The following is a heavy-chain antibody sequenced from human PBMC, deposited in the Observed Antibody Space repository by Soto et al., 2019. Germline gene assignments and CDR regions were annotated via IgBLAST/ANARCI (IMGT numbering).Heavy chain of an antibody. Sequence: GSLRLSCAASGFTFSNAWMSWVRQAPGKGLEWVGRIKSKTDGGTTDYAAPVKGRFTISRDDSKNTLYLQMNSLKTEDTAVYYCTTDYYDSSGYDHWGQGTLVTVSS. CDR2: IKSKTDGGTT. CDR3: TTDYYDSSGYDH. CDR1: GFTFSNAW. D-gene: IGHD3-22*01. J-gene: IGHJ4*02. V-gene: IGHV3-15*01.